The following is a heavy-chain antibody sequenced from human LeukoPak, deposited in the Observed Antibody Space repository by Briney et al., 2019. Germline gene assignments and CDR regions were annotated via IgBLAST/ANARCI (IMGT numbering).Heavy chain of an antibody. D-gene: IGHD2-2*02. J-gene: IGHJ6*02. CDR2: ISAYSGNT. CDR3: ARKALYPYYYGMDV. CDR1: GYTFTSYG. Sequence: ASVKVSCKASGYTFTSYGISWVRKAPGQGLEWMGWISAYSGNTNYAQKLQGRVTMTTDTSTSTAYMELRSLRSDDTAVYYCARKALYPYYYGMDVWGQGTTVTVSS. V-gene: IGHV1-18*01.